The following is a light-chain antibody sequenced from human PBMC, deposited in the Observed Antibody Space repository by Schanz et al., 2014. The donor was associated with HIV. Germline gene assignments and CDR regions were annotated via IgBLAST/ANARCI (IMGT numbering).Light chain of an antibody. J-gene: IGLJ3*02. CDR1: SSDVGGYEY. CDR3: SSYAATSNVL. CDR2: EVT. V-gene: IGLV2-8*01. Sequence: QSALTQPPSASGSPGQSVTISCTGTSSDVGGYEYVSWYQQHPGKAPKLMIYEVTKRPSGVSNRFSGSKSGNTASLTISGLQAEDEADYYCSSYAATSNVLFGGGTKLTVL.